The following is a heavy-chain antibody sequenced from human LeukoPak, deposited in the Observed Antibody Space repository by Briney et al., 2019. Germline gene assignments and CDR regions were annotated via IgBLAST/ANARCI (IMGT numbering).Heavy chain of an antibody. CDR3: AGGDYYYDSSPEVYFQH. CDR2: IYPGDSDT. D-gene: IGHD3-22*01. Sequence: PGESLKISCKGSGYSFTSYWIGWVRQMPGKGLEWMGIIYPGDSDTRYSPSFQGQVTISADKSISTAYLQWSSLKASDTAMYYCAGGDYYYDSSPEVYFQHWGQGTLVTVSS. CDR1: GYSFTSYW. V-gene: IGHV5-51*01. J-gene: IGHJ1*01.